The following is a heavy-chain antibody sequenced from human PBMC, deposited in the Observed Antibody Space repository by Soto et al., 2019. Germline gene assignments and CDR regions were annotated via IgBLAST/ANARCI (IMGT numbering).Heavy chain of an antibody. V-gene: IGHV1-8*01. J-gene: IGHJ6*03. CDR1: GYTFTSYD. CDR2: MNPNSGNT. CDR3: ARGVSARRGGEGYMDV. D-gene: IGHD3-16*01. Sequence: QVQLVQSGAEVKKPGASVKVSCKASGYTFTSYDINWVRQATGQGLEWMGWMNPNSGNTGYAQKFQGRVTMTRNTSISTAYMELSSLTSEDTAVYYCARGVSARRGGEGYMDVWGKGTTVTVSS.